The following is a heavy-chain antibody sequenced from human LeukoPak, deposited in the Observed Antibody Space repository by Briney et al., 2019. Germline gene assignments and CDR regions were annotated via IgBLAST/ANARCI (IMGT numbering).Heavy chain of an antibody. CDR2: FDPEDGET. CDR3: ATALSYSSSWFDY. J-gene: IGHJ4*02. V-gene: IGHV1-24*01. CDR1: GYTLTELS. D-gene: IGHD6-13*01. Sequence: ASVKVSCKVSGYTLTELSMHWVRQAPGKGLEWMGGFDPEDGETIYAQKFQGRVTMTEDTSTDTAYMELRSLRSEDTAVYYCATALSYSSSWFDYWGQGTLVTVSS.